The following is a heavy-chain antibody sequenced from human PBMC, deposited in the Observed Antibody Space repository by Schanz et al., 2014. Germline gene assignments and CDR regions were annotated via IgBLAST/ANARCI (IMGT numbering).Heavy chain of an antibody. Sequence: EVQLVESGGGLVKPGGSLRLSCAASGFTFRGYAMNWVRQAPGKGLEWVSSISSRSSHIYYADSVKGRFTVSRDNAKNSVYLQMNGLRVEDTAVYYCVRDRTNYGSNSYFFDHWGQGTLVTVSS. CDR1: GFTFRGYA. D-gene: IGHD3-22*01. J-gene: IGHJ4*02. V-gene: IGHV3-21*01. CDR2: ISSRSSHI. CDR3: VRDRTNYGSNSYFFDH.